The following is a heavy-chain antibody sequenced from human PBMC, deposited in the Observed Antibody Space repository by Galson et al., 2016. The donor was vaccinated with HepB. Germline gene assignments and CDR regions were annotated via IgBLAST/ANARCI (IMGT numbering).Heavy chain of an antibody. CDR3: GRWDWNDPAD. CDR1: GFTFRSYG. J-gene: IGHJ4*02. D-gene: IGHD1-1*01. CDR2: ITYHGRNQ. V-gene: IGHV3-30*03. Sequence: SLRLSCAASGFTFRSYGLQWVRQAPGKGPEWRAIITYHGRNQFYADSVKGRFTLSRDDSRNSVYLQMDSMREEDTAVYYCGRWDWNDPADWGQGTLVSVSS.